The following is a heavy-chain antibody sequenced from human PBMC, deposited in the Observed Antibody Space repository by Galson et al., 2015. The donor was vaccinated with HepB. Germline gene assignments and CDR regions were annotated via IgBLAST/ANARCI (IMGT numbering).Heavy chain of an antibody. V-gene: IGHV1-24*01. CDR2: FDPEDGET. J-gene: IGHJ4*02. CDR3: ATAPSGYSGYDPYYFDY. Sequence: SVKVSCKVSGYTLTELSMHWVRQAPGKGLEWMGGFDPEDGETIYAQKFQGRVTMTEDTSTDTAYMELSSLRSGDTAVYYCATAPSGYSGYDPYYFDYWGQGTLVTVSS. D-gene: IGHD5-12*01. CDR1: GYTLTELS.